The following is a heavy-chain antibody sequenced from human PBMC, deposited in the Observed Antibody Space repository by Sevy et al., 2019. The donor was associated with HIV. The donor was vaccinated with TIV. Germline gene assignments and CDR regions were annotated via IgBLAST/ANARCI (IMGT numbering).Heavy chain of an antibody. CDR3: ARDRGFGENNDFDY. D-gene: IGHD3-3*01. CDR2: IWYDGSNK. CDR1: GFTFSSYG. V-gene: IGHV3-33*01. Sequence: GGFLRLSCAASGFTFSSYGMHWVRQAPGKGLEWVAVIWYDGSNKYYADSVKGRFTISRDNSKNTLYLQMNSLRAEDTAVYYCARDRGFGENNDFDYWGQGTLVTVSS. J-gene: IGHJ4*02.